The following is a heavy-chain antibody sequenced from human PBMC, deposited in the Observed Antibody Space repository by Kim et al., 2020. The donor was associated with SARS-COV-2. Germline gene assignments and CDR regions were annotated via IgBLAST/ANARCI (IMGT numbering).Heavy chain of an antibody. D-gene: IGHD2-21*02. CDR3: ARNLHLTGVTFLWYFDL. Sequence: GGSLRLSCAASRFTFSSSAMTWVRQAPGKGLEWVASIFGSGHGTYYADSVKGRFTISRDNTENTLFLQMDNLRADDAGVYYCARNLHLTGVTFLWYFDLWGRGTAVIVSS. CDR2: IFGSGHGT. CDR1: RFTFSSSA. J-gene: IGHJ2*01. V-gene: IGHV3-23*01.